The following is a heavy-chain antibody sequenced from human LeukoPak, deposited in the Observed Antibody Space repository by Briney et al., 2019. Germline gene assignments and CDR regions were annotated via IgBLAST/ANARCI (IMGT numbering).Heavy chain of an antibody. CDR2: ISENGANT. Sequence: GGSLRLSCAASGFMLSSYAMTWVRQAPGRGPEWVSTISENGANTHYADSVKSRFTISRDNSKNTLYLQINSLRAEDTAVYYCAKDFQHDGGQEWGQGTLVSVSS. D-gene: IGHD4-23*01. V-gene: IGHV3-23*01. CDR1: GFMLSSYA. CDR3: AKDFQHDGGQE. J-gene: IGHJ4*02.